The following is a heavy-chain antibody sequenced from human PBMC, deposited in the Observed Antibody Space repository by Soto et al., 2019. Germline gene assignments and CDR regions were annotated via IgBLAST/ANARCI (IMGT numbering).Heavy chain of an antibody. V-gene: IGHV4-4*07. CDR3: ARGGYDFWSVGNGMDV. D-gene: IGHD3-3*01. J-gene: IGHJ6*02. Sequence: SLTCTVSGGSISSYYWSWIRQPAGKGLEWIGRIYTSGSTNYNPSLKSRVTMSVDTSKNQFSLKLSSVTAADTAVYYCARGGYDFWSVGNGMDVWGQGTTVTVSS. CDR1: GGSISSYY. CDR2: IYTSGST.